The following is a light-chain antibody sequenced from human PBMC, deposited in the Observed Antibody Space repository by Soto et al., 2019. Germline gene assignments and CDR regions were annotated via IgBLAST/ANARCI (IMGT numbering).Light chain of an antibody. Sequence: DIQMTQSPSSLSASVGDRVTIRCRASQRISTFLHWYQQKPGKAPNLLIYRASILQSGVPSRFSGSGSGTDFTLTISSLQPEDSATYYCQQSDSIPTTFGQGTRLEIK. CDR1: QRISTF. CDR3: QQSDSIPTT. J-gene: IGKJ5*01. V-gene: IGKV1-39*01. CDR2: RAS.